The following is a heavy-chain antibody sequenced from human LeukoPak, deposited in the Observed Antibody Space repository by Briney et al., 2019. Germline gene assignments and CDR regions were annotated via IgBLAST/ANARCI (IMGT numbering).Heavy chain of an antibody. CDR1: GFTFSNYV. CDR3: ARSPTYYYMDV. CDR2: ISYDGTNK. J-gene: IGHJ6*03. Sequence: GESLRLSCEASGFTFSNYVIHWVRQAPGKGLKWLAVISYDGTNKYYTDSVKGRFTISRDHSKTTVDLQMDSLGGADTAVYYCARSPTYYYMDVWGKGTTVTVSS. V-gene: IGHV3-30-3*01.